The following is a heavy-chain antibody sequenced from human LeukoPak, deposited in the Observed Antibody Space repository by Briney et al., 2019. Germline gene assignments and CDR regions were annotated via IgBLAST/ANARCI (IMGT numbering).Heavy chain of an antibody. Sequence: GGSLSLLCAASGLTFDEYAMHWARHAPGEGLEWVSCISWNSGSIGYADSVKGRFTISRDNAKNSLYQQMNSLRAEDTALQYCAKERGDSISWDGVHYWGRGTLVTVST. CDR2: ISWNSGSI. D-gene: IGHD6-13*01. J-gene: IGHJ4*02. CDR1: GLTFDEYA. CDR3: AKERGDSISWDGVHY. V-gene: IGHV3-9*01.